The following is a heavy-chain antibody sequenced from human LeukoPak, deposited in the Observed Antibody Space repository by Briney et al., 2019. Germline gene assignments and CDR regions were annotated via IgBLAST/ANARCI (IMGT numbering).Heavy chain of an antibody. V-gene: IGHV1-24*01. J-gene: IGHJ4*02. CDR2: FDPADGEP. CDR3: TAGPDCSSTSCLFEF. D-gene: IGHD2-2*01. CDR1: GYMFTELP. Sequence: ASVKVSYKVSGYMFTELPIHWVRQTPAIGLEWMGGFDPADGEPVYAKNFKDRLTMTEDTSTETAYMELRGLGSEDTAVYYCTAGPDCSSTSCLFEFWGQGTLVTVSS.